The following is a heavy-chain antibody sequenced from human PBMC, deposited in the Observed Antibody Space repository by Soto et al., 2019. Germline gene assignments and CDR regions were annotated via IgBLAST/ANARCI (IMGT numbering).Heavy chain of an antibody. CDR1: GFGVSVNL. J-gene: IGHJ6*02. D-gene: IGHD3-10*01. V-gene: IGHV3-66*01. CDR3: VRENYYYGMDV. Sequence: PGGSLRLSCAASGFGVSVNLMNWVRQAPGKGLEWVSVINGGGSTDYADSVKGRFTISRDISRNALYLQLNSLRSEDTAVYYCVRENYYYGMDVWGQGTTVTVSS. CDR2: INGGGST.